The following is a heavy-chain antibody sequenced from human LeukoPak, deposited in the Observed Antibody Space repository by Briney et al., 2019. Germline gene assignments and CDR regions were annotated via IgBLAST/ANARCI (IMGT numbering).Heavy chain of an antibody. CDR3: ARYYCIGNYCYSTNWFDT. J-gene: IGHJ5*02. D-gene: IGHD2-21*01. V-gene: IGHV4-59*12. CDR2: FYSGGRS. CDR1: GGSINNYY. Sequence: SETLSLTCAVSGGSINNYYWSWIRQPPGKGLEWIGYFYSGGRSNFNPSLTSRVTMSADTSKNQFFLELSSVTVADTAVYFCARYYCIGNYCYSTNWFDTWGQGTLVTVSS.